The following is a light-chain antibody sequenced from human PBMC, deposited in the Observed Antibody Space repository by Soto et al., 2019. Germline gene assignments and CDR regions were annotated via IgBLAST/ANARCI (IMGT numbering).Light chain of an antibody. Sequence: DIQMTQSPSTLSASVGDRVTITCRASQSISSWLAWYQQKPGKAPKLLIYKASSLDSGVPSRFSGSGSGTEFTLTISSLQPDDFAAYYCQKYNSYSWTFGQGTKVEIK. V-gene: IGKV1-5*03. CDR3: QKYNSYSWT. J-gene: IGKJ1*01. CDR2: KAS. CDR1: QSISSW.